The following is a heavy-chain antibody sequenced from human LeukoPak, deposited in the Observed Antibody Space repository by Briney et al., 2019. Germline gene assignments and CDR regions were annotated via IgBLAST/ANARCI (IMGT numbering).Heavy chain of an antibody. Sequence: GRSLRLSCAASGFTFSSYGMHWVRQAPGKGLEWVAVISYDGSNKYYADSVKGRFTISRDNSKNTLYLQMSSLRAEDTAVYYCAKDFDRITMVRGVILTNYFDYWGQGTLVTVSS. CDR3: AKDFDRITMVRGVILTNYFDY. V-gene: IGHV3-30*18. CDR2: ISYDGSNK. D-gene: IGHD3-10*01. J-gene: IGHJ4*02. CDR1: GFTFSSYG.